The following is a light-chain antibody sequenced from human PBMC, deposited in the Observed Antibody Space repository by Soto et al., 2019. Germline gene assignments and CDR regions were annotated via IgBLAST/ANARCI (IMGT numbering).Light chain of an antibody. CDR2: DAS. Sequence: EIVLTQSPGTLSLSPGERATLSCRASQSISSFYLAWYQQTPGQAPRLLIYDASSRAAGIPDRFSGGGSGTDFTITISRLEPEDFGVYYCQQYGGSPRTFGQGTKVEIK. V-gene: IGKV3-20*01. CDR1: QSISSFY. J-gene: IGKJ1*01. CDR3: QQYGGSPRT.